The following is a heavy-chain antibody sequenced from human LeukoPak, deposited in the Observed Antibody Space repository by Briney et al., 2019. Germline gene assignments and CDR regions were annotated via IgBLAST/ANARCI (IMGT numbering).Heavy chain of an antibody. Sequence: SETLSLTCAVYGGSFSGYYWSWIRQPPGKGLEWIGEIDHSGSTNYNPSLKSRVTISVDTSKNQFSLKVISVTAADTAVFCCARSLRRFDPWGQGTLVTVSS. D-gene: IGHD4-17*01. V-gene: IGHV4-34*01. CDR3: ARSLRRFDP. CDR2: IDHSGST. J-gene: IGHJ5*02. CDR1: GGSFSGYY.